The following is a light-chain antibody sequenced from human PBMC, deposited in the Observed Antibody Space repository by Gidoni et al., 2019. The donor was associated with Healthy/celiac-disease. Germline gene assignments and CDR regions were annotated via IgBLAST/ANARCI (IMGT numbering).Light chain of an antibody. CDR2: GAS. V-gene: IGKV4-1*01. CDR1: QSVLYSSNNKNY. Sequence: DIVMTQSPASLAVSLGERATINCKSSQSVLYSSNNKNYLAWYQQKPGQPPKLLIYGASTREPGVPDRFSGSGSGTDFTLTISSLQAEDVAVYYCQQYYSTPLTFGQGTKLEIK. CDR3: QQYYSTPLT. J-gene: IGKJ2*01.